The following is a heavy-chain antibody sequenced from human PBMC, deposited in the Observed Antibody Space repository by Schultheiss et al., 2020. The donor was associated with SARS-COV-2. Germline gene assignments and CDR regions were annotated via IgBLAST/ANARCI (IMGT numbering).Heavy chain of an antibody. CDR1: GGTFSSYA. CDR3: ARDRYDFWSGYVSYWYFDL. CDR2: IIPIFGTA. Sequence: SVKVSCEASGGTFSSYAISWVRQAPGQGLEWMGGIIPIFGTANYAQKFQGRVTITADESTSTAYMELSSLRSEDTAVYYCARDRYDFWSGYVSYWYFDLWGRGTLVTVSS. V-gene: IGHV1-69*13. J-gene: IGHJ2*01. D-gene: IGHD3-3*01.